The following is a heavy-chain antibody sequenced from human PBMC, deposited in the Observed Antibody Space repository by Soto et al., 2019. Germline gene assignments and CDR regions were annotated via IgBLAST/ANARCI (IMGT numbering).Heavy chain of an antibody. Sequence: AGGSLRLSCAASGFTFSNAWMNWVRQAPGKGLEWVGRIKSETDGGATDYAAPVKGRFTISRDDSKNTLYLQMNSLKTEDTTVYYCTTTEWWNYWGQGTLVTVSS. CDR1: GFTFSNAW. V-gene: IGHV3-15*07. CDR2: IKSETDGGAT. CDR3: TTTEWWNY. D-gene: IGHD2-15*01. J-gene: IGHJ4*02.